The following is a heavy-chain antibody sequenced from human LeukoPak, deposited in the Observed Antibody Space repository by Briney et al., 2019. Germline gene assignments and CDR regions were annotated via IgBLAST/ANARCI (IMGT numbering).Heavy chain of an antibody. D-gene: IGHD6-13*01. CDR3: ATYSNSWKTFDL. Sequence: GASVKVSCKASGYTFTGYYMHWVRQAPGQGLEWMGWINPNSGGTNYAQKFQGWVTMSRDTSITTAYMDLTRLNFDDTAVYFCATYSNSWKTFDLWGQGTMVTVSS. J-gene: IGHJ3*01. CDR2: INPNSGGT. V-gene: IGHV1-2*04. CDR1: GYTFTGYY.